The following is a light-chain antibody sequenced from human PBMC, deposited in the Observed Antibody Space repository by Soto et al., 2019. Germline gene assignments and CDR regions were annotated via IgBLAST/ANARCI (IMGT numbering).Light chain of an antibody. CDR2: EVS. J-gene: IGLJ1*01. CDR3: SSYTSSSTRV. Sequence: QSVLTQPASVSGSPGQSITISCTGTSSDVGGYNHVSWYQQHPGKAPKLMIYEVSDRPSGVSNRFSGSKSGNTASLTISGLQAEDGADYFCSSYTSSSTRVFGTGTKLTV. CDR1: SSDVGGYNH. V-gene: IGLV2-14*01.